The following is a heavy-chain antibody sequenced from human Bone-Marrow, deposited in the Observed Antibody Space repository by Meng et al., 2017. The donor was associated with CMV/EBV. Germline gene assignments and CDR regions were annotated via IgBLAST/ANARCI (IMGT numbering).Heavy chain of an antibody. Sequence: GESLKISCAASGFTFDDYGMSWVRQAPGKGLEWVSGINWNGGSTGYADSVKGRFTISRDNAKNSLYLQMDSLRAEDTAVYYCARVGSASDYWGQGTLVTVSS. CDR3: ARVGSASDY. J-gene: IGHJ4*02. CDR1: GFTFDDYG. V-gene: IGHV3-20*04. CDR2: INWNGGST. D-gene: IGHD6-25*01.